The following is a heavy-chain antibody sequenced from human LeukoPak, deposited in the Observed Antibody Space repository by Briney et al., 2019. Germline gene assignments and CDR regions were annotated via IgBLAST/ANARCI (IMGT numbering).Heavy chain of an antibody. D-gene: IGHD6-6*01. J-gene: IGHJ5*02. V-gene: IGHV4-39*01. Sequence: SETLSLTCTVSGASISSNSYYWGWIRQPPGRGLEWIGSIYFSGSTYYNPSLKSRVTISVETSKNQFSLKLSSVTAADTAVYYCARRDFRIAARRVWFDPWGQGTLVTVSS. CDR2: IYFSGST. CDR1: GASISSNSYY. CDR3: ARRDFRIAARRVWFDP.